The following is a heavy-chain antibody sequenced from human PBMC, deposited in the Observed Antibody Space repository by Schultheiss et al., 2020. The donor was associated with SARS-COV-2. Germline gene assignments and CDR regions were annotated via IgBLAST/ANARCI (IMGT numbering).Heavy chain of an antibody. D-gene: IGHD2-15*01. Sequence: SETLSLTCSVSGGSVSSRNYYWSWIRQPPGKGLEWIGYIYDSGSTNYNASLKSRVTISVDTSKNQFSLKLSSVTAADTAVYYCARPYCSGGSCPRAFDIWGQGTMVTVSS. V-gene: IGHV4-61*01. J-gene: IGHJ3*02. CDR3: ARPYCSGGSCPRAFDI. CDR2: IYDSGST. CDR1: GGSVSSRNYY.